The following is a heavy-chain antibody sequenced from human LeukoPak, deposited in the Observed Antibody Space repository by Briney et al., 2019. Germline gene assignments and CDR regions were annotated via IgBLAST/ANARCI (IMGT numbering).Heavy chain of an antibody. J-gene: IGHJ6*02. V-gene: IGHV3-48*04. CDR3: AREWVAGYRFYYYYYGMDV. CDR2: INSNRSKK. D-gene: IGHD6-19*01. CDR1: GFTFSSYL. Sequence: PGRSLRLSCAASGFTFSSYLMSWVRQAPGKGLEWVSYINSNRSKKHYVDSVKGRFTISRDNAKNSLYLQMNSLRAEDMAVYYCAREWVAGYRFYYYYYGMDVWGQGTTVTVS.